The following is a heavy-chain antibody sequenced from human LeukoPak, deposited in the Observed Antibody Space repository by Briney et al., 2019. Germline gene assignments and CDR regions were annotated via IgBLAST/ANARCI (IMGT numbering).Heavy chain of an antibody. CDR2: INHSGST. V-gene: IGHV4-34*01. Sequence: PSETLSLTCAVYGGSFSGYYWTWIRQPPGKGLEWIGEINHSGSTTYKPSLKSRVTISVDTSKNHFSLRLTSVTAADTAVYYCARGPCSTSCLRSWYFDYWGQGTLVTVSS. CDR3: ARGPCSTSCLRSWYFDY. J-gene: IGHJ4*02. D-gene: IGHD2-2*01. CDR1: GGSFSGYY.